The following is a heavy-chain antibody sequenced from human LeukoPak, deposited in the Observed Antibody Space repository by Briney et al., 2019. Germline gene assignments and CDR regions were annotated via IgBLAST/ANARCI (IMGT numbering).Heavy chain of an antibody. CDR2: ISDSDAST. V-gene: IGHV3-23*01. CDR1: GFTFISYA. Sequence: PGGSLRLSCAASGFTFISYAMNWVRQAPGKGLEWVSAISDSDASTYYADSVKGRFTISRDNSKNTVYLQMSSLRAEDTAVYYCAKGPFGSYRNNYFAYWGQGTLVTVSS. CDR3: AKGPFGSYRNNYFAY. D-gene: IGHD1-26*01. J-gene: IGHJ4*02.